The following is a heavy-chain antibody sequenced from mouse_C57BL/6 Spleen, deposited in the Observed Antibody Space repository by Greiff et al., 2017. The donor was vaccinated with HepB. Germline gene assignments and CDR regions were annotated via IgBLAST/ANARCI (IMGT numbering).Heavy chain of an antibody. J-gene: IGHJ4*01. CDR1: GYTFTSYW. CDR3: ARGDYDYDEGLWVYAMDY. D-gene: IGHD2-4*01. CDR2: IDPNSGGT. Sequence: QVQLQQPGAELVKPGASVKLSCKASGYTFTSYWMHWVKQRPGRGLEWIGRIDPNSGGTKYNEKFKSKATLTVDKPSSTAYMQLSSLTSEDSAVYYCARGDYDYDEGLWVYAMDYWGQGTSVTVSS. V-gene: IGHV1-72*01.